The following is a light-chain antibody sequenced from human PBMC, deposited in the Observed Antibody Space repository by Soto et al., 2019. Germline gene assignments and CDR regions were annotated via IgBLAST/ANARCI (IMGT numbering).Light chain of an antibody. J-gene: IGKJ4*01. CDR3: QQYGSSPLT. CDR2: GAS. Sequence: ENVLTQSPGTLSLSPGERATLSCRASLSVSRNYIAWYQQKPGQASSLLIYGASSRATGVPDRFSGSGSGADFTLTITRLEPEDFAVYYCQQYGSSPLTFGGGTKVEI. V-gene: IGKV3-20*01. CDR1: LSVSRNY.